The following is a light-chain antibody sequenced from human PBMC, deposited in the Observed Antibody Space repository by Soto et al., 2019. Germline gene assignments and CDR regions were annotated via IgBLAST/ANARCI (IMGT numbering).Light chain of an antibody. Sequence: EIVLTQSPGTLSFSPGERATLSCSASQGVSSDSLAWYQQKPGQAPRLLIYGASSRATGIPDRFSGSGSGTDFTLTASRLEPEDFAVFYCQQYGSSPPTFGQGTKVDI. V-gene: IGKV3-20*01. J-gene: IGKJ2*01. CDR3: QQYGSSPPT. CDR1: QGVSSDS. CDR2: GAS.